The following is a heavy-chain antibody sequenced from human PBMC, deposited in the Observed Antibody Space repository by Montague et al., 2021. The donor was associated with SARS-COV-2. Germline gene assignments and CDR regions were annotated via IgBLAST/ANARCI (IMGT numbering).Heavy chain of an antibody. CDR3: AKVAGSHDTFDI. V-gene: IGHV4-38-2*02. CDR1: GYSISTGYY. J-gene: IGHJ3*02. CDR2: IYHSGST. D-gene: IGHD6-19*01. Sequence: SETLSLTCTVSGYSISTGYYWGWIRQPPGKGLEWIGTIYHSGSTYFNPSLKSRVTISVDTSKNQFSLNLSYVTAADTAVYYCAKVAGSHDTFDIWGRGTMVTVYS.